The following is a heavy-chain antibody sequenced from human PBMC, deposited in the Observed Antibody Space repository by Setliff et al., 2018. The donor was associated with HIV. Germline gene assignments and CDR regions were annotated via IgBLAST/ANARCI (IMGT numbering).Heavy chain of an antibody. J-gene: IGHJ5*02. D-gene: IGHD7-27*01. Sequence: LSLTCTVSGGSISDNYWSWLRQSPGKGLEWLGYINHRGTTEYNPSLRSRVTISVDTSKNQFSLKLNSVAAADTAVYFCARLEEAVNGGGFDPWGPGTLVTVSS. CDR3: ARLEEAVNGGGFDP. V-gene: IGHV4-59*01. CDR2: INHRGTT. CDR1: GGSISDNY.